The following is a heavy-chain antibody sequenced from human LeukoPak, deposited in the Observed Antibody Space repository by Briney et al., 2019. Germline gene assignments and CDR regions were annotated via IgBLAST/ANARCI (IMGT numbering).Heavy chain of an antibody. D-gene: IGHD3-3*01. V-gene: IGHV1-69*05. Sequence: SVKLSCKASGGTFSSYAISWVRQAPGQGLEWMGGIIPIFGTANYAKKFQGRVTITTDESTSTAYMELSSLRSEDTAVYYCACKPTIFGVVTDHDAFDIWGQGTMVTVSS. J-gene: IGHJ3*02. CDR3: ACKPTIFGVVTDHDAFDI. CDR2: IIPIFGTA. CDR1: GGTFSSYA.